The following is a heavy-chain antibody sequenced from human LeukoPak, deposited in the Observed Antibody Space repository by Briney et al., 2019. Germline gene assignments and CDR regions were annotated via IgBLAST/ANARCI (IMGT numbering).Heavy chain of an antibody. D-gene: IGHD3-10*01. CDR1: GFTFSRHA. Sequence: GGSLRLSCAASGFTFSRHAMHWVRQAPGQGLEWVAVISYDGYNKYYADPVKGRFTISRDNSQNTLYLQMNTLKTEDTAVYFCARDRGAFDYWGQGTLVTVSS. CDR2: ISYDGYNK. V-gene: IGHV3-30*04. CDR3: ARDRGAFDY. J-gene: IGHJ4*02.